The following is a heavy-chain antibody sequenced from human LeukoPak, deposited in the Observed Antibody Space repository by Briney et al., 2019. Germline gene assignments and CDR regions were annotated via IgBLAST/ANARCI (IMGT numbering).Heavy chain of an antibody. V-gene: IGHV3-48*01. CDR2: ISSSSSTI. Sequence: HAGGSLRLSCAASGFTFSSYSMNWVRQAPGKGLEWVSYISSSSSTIYYADSVKGRFTISRDNAKNSLYLQMNSLRAEDTAVYYCARVPLRDYYYGMDVWGQGTTVTVFS. CDR1: GFTFSSYS. J-gene: IGHJ6*02. CDR3: ARVPLRDYYYGMDV.